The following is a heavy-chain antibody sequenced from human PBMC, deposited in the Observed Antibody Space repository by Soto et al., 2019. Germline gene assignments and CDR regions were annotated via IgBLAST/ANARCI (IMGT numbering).Heavy chain of an antibody. CDR3: ARALYAFSRSWGFYFLS. V-gene: IGHV3-7*01. CDR2: IKQDGSEK. Sequence: GGSLRLSCEASGFTFSTYWMSWVRQAPGKGLEWVATIKQDGSEKHYVDSVRGRFTISRDNADSSLFLQMSSLRAEDTAVYYCARALYAFSRSWGFYFLSWGQGALVSGS. J-gene: IGHJ4*02. CDR1: GFTFSTYW. D-gene: IGHD3-10*01.